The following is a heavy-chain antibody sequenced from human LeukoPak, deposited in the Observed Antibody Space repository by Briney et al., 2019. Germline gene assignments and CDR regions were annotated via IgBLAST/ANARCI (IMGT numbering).Heavy chain of an antibody. D-gene: IGHD2-15*01. V-gene: IGHV4-30-4*01. CDR3: ARGWSV. CDR2: MNYRGRT. Sequence: KPSQTLSLTCIVSGGSISSGDYYWSWIRQPPGKGLEWIGYMNYRGRTYNNPSLKSRVNISVDTSKNQFSLKLSSVTAADTAVYYCARGWSVWGRGTTVTVSS. J-gene: IGHJ6*04. CDR1: GGSISSGDYY.